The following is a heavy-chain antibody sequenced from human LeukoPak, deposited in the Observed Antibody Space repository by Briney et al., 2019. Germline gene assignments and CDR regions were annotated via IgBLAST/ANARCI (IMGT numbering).Heavy chain of an antibody. CDR3: AREVAGTGPFDY. Sequence: PGRSLRLSCAASGFTFSSYAMHWVRQAPGKGLEWVAVISYDGSNKHYADSVKGRFTISRDNSKNTLYLQMNSLRAEDTAVYYCAREVAGTGPFDYWGQGTLVTVSS. D-gene: IGHD2-15*01. CDR2: ISYDGSNK. J-gene: IGHJ4*02. V-gene: IGHV3-30-3*01. CDR1: GFTFSSYA.